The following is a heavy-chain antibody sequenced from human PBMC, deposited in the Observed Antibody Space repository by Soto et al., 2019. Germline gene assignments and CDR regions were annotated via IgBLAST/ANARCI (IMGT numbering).Heavy chain of an antibody. Sequence: GESLKISCNGSGYSFTSYWIGWVRQIPGKGLEWMGIIYPGDSDTRYSPSFQGQVTISTDKSMSTAYLQWSSLKASDTAMYYCARPRGRYSYGQGEFDYWGQGTLVTVSS. CDR1: GYSFTSYW. D-gene: IGHD5-18*01. CDR3: ARPRGRYSYGQGEFDY. CDR2: IYPGDSDT. J-gene: IGHJ4*02. V-gene: IGHV5-51*01.